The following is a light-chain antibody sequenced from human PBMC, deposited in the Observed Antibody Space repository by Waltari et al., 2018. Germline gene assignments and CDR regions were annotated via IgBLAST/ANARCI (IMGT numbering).Light chain of an antibody. J-gene: IGKJ3*01. CDR1: QGIINW. V-gene: IGKV1-12*01. Sequence: DIQMTQSPSSVSASVGDRVTITCRASQGIINWLAWYQQKPGKAPKLLIYAASSLQTGVPSRFSRSGTGTDFHLTIHNPEAEDFATYYCQPANRFPQGVITFGPGTKV. CDR2: AAS. CDR3: QPANRFPQGVIT.